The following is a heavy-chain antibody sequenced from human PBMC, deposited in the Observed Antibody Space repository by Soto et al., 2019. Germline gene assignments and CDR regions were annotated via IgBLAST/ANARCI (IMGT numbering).Heavy chain of an antibody. D-gene: IGHD2-8*02. CDR2: FSLSGTT. V-gene: IGHV4-4*07. CDR3: ARGMTPPGAPAWYYFDS. J-gene: IGHJ4*02. CDR1: GASITSSSY. Sequence: SETLSLTCTVSGASITSSSYWSWIRQPAGKGLEWIGRFSLSGTTNYNPSLRSRVTMSADVSKNQFSLRLASVTAADTALYYCARGMTPPGAPAWYYFDSWGQGTLVTVSS.